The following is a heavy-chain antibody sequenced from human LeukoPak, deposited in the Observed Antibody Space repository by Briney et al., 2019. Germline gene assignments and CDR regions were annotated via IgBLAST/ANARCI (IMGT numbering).Heavy chain of an antibody. V-gene: IGHV4-34*01. CDR3: ARDSGVPKGGTILPFDY. CDR2: INHSGST. J-gene: IGHJ4*02. D-gene: IGHD3-9*01. Sequence: PSETLSLTCAVYGGSFSGYYWSWIRQPPGKGLEWIGKINHSGSTNYNPSLKSRVTISVDTSKDQFSLKLSSVTAADTAVYYCARDSGVPKGGTILPFDYWGQGTLVTVSS. CDR1: GGSFSGYY.